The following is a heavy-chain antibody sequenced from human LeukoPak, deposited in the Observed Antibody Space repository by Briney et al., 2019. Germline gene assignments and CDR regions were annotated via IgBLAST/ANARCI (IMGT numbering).Heavy chain of an antibody. CDR1: GYSISSGYF. Sequence: SETLSLTCAVSGYSISSGYFWGWIRHPPGKGLKWIGRIYHSGTTYYNPSLTPPLTISVHTSRHQFSLKLTPLTAADTAVHYCARERDFYRSGTYRDFDYWGQGTLVTVYS. CDR3: ARERDFYRSGTYRDFDY. D-gene: IGHD3-10*01. J-gene: IGHJ4*02. V-gene: IGHV4-38-2*02. CDR2: IYHSGTT.